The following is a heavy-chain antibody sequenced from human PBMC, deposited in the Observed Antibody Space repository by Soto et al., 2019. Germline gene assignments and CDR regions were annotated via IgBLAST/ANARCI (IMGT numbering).Heavy chain of an antibody. CDR2: ISYDGSNE. Sequence: QVQLVESGGGVVQPGRSLRLSCAASGFTFSSYGMHWVRRVPGKGLEWVEVISYDGSNEYYTDSVKGRFTLSRYNYRNTRCLEMRSVRAEDSDVYYCSSSSELLDYYYGMDVWGPGTPVTVSS. CDR1: GFTFSSYG. J-gene: IGHJ6*02. CDR3: SSSSELLDYYYGMDV. D-gene: IGHD1-26*01. V-gene: IGHV3-30*03.